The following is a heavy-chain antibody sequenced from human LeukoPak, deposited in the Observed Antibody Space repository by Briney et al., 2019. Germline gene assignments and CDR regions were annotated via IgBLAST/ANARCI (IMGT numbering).Heavy chain of an antibody. Sequence: PSETLSLTCAVYGGSFSGYYWSWIRQPPGKGLEWIGEINHSGSTNYNPSLKSRVTISVDTSKNQFSLKLSSVTAADTAVYYCARQGSGWWAYWGQGTLVTVSS. CDR2: INHSGST. J-gene: IGHJ4*02. V-gene: IGHV4-34*01. CDR3: ARQGSGWWAY. CDR1: GGSFSGYY. D-gene: IGHD6-19*01.